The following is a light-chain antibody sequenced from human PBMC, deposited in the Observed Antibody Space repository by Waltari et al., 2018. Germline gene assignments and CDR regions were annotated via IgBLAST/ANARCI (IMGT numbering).Light chain of an antibody. CDR2: GVS. J-gene: IGLJ3*02. V-gene: IGLV2-14*03. CDR3: CSYTGRKTGV. Sequence: QSALTQPASVSGSPGQSITTSCTGTSSDVGGYDYVSWYQKHPGRVPKIMIFGVSNRPSGISTRCSGGKYGSTAARTITGLQAGVEADYYCCSYTGRKTGVFGGGTKVTVL. CDR1: SSDVGGYDY.